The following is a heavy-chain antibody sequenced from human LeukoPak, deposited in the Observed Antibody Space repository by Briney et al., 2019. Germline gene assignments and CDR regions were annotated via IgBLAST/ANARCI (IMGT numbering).Heavy chain of an antibody. CDR1: GFTFSSYE. CDR2: ISSSGSTI. CDR3: ASLSGGYCSGGSCYYFDY. V-gene: IGHV3-48*03. Sequence: PGGSLRLSCAASGFTFSSYEMNWVRQDPGKGLEWVSYISSSGSTIYYADSVKGRFTISRDNAKNSLYLQMNCLRAEDTAVYYCASLSGGYCSGGSCYYFDYWGQGTLVTVSS. D-gene: IGHD2-15*01. J-gene: IGHJ4*02.